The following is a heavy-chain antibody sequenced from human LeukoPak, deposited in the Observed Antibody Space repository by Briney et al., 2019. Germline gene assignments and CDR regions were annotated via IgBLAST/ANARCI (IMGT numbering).Heavy chain of an antibody. CDR3: ARGGGASRHNWFDP. V-gene: IGHV3-30-3*01. CDR2: ISYDGSNK. Sequence: GGSLRLSCAASGFTFSSYAMHWVRQAPGKGLGWVAVISYDGSNKYYADSVKGRFTISRDNSKNTLYLQMNSLRAEDTAVYYCARGGGASRHNWFDPWGQGTLVTVSS. CDR1: GFTFSSYA. J-gene: IGHJ5*02. D-gene: IGHD2-21*01.